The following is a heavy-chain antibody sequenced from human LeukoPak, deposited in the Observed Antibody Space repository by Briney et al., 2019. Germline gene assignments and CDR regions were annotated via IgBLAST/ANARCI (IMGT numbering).Heavy chain of an antibody. Sequence: TSETLSLTCTVSGGSISSSSYYWGWIRQPPGKGLEWIGSIYYSGSTYYNPSLKSRVTISVDTSKNQFSLKLSSVTAADTAVYYCARGRSGYSYWGQGTLVTVSS. CDR1: GGSISSSSYY. D-gene: IGHD3-3*01. J-gene: IGHJ4*02. V-gene: IGHV4-39*01. CDR3: ARGRSGYSY. CDR2: IYYSGST.